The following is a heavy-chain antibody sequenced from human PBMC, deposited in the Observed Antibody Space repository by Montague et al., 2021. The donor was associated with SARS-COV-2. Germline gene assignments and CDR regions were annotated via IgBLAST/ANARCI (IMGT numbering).Heavy chain of an antibody. J-gene: IGHJ6*03. Sequence: ETRSLTCTLSGGSISSYYWSWIRQPPGKGLEWIGYIYYSGSTNYNPSLKSRVTISVDTSKNQFSLKLSSVTAADTAVYYCARDSRTDFDWLFPDSGSYYYYMDVWGKGTTVTVSS. V-gene: IGHV4-59*01. CDR2: IYYSGST. CDR1: GGSISSYY. D-gene: IGHD3-9*01. CDR3: ARDSRTDFDWLFPDSGSYYYYMDV.